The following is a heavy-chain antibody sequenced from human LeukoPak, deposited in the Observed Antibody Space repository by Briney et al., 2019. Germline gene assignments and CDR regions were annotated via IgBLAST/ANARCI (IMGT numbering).Heavy chain of an antibody. Sequence: GGSLRLSCAASGFTFSSYAMHWVRQATGEGLEWVSSIHTAGDTHYSGSAKGRFIISRENVKNSLYLQMNSLRAEDTAVYYCARGSCGYGDCYRALNIWGQGTIVTVSS. CDR3: ARGSCGYGDCYRALNI. J-gene: IGHJ3*02. CDR2: IHTAGDT. CDR1: GFTFSSYA. V-gene: IGHV3-13*01. D-gene: IGHD2-21*02.